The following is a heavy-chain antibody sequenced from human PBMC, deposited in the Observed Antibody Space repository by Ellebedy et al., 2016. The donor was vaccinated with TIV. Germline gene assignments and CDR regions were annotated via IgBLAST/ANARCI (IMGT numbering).Heavy chain of an antibody. CDR3: ARNYQGLTI. V-gene: IGHV1-8*01. CDR2: MIPNSGYT. CDR1: GYIFTNYD. J-gene: IGHJ4*02. D-gene: IGHD1-7*01. Sequence: ASVKVSCXASGYIFTNYDINWVRQAPGQGLEWMGWMIPNSGYTVYAQNFQGRVTMTRDTSISTAYMELNSLTSEDTAVYYCARNYQGLTIWGQGTLVTVSS.